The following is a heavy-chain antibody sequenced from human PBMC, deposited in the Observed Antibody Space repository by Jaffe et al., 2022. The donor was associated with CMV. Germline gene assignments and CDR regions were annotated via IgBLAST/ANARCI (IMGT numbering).Heavy chain of an antibody. CDR1: GFTFSDYY. D-gene: IGHD6-19*01. Sequence: QVQLVESGGGLVKPGGSLRLSCAASGFTFSDYYMSWIRQAPGKGLEWVSYISSSGSTIYYADSVKGRFTISRDNAKNSLYLQMNSLRAEDTAVYYCAASLAQNSSGWYWGRNAFDIWGQGTMVTVSS. CDR2: ISSSGSTI. J-gene: IGHJ3*02. CDR3: AASLAQNSSGWYWGRNAFDI. V-gene: IGHV3-11*01.